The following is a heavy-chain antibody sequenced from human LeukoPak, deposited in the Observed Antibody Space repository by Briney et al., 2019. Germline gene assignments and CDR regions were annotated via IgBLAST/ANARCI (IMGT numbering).Heavy chain of an antibody. Sequence: ASVKVSCKASGYTFHSYVINWVRQAPGQGLEWMGWISAYNGNTKYTQKLQGRITMTTDTSTSTAYMELRSLRSDDTAVYYCARFDGDYAWSFDYWGEGTLVTVSS. J-gene: IGHJ4*02. V-gene: IGHV1-18*01. CDR2: ISAYNGNT. CDR3: ARFDGDYAWSFDY. CDR1: GYTFHSYV. D-gene: IGHD2-21*02.